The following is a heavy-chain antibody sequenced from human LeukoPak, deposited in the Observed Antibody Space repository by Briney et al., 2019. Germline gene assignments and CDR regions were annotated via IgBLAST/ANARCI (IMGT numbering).Heavy chain of an antibody. V-gene: IGHV3-74*01. D-gene: IGHD3-22*01. CDR1: GFTFSSYW. Sequence: GGSLRLSCAASGFTFSSYWMHWVRQAPGKGLVWVSRINGGGSSTSYADSVKGRFTISRDNAKNTLYLQMNSLRAEDTAVYYCARLDDSSGYSFDYWGQGTLVTVSS. CDR3: ARLDDSSGYSFDY. J-gene: IGHJ4*02. CDR2: INGGGSST.